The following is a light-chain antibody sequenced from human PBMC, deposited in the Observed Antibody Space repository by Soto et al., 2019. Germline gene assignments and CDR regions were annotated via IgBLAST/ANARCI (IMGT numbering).Light chain of an antibody. Sequence: QSVLTQPASVSGSPGQSITISCTGTSSDVGGYNYVFWYQQHPGKAPKLIIYDVTNRPSGISNRFSGSKSGNTASLTISGLQAEDEAAYYCSSNTSSITVVFGGGTKLTVL. J-gene: IGLJ2*01. V-gene: IGLV2-14*03. CDR3: SSNTSSITVV. CDR1: SSDVGGYNY. CDR2: DVT.